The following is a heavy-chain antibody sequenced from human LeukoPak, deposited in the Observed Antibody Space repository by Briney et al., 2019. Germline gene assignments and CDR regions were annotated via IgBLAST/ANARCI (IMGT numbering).Heavy chain of an antibody. J-gene: IGHJ4*02. CDR3: ARARDYYDSSDNMGAFDY. Sequence: SETLSLTCTVSGGSITSYYWSWIRQPPGRRQEWIGYIYASGSTKCNPSLKSRVTISVDTSKNQFSLKLSSVTAADTAVYYCARARDYYDSSDNMGAFDYWGQGTLVTVSS. V-gene: IGHV4-59*01. CDR1: GGSITSYY. D-gene: IGHD3-22*01. CDR2: IYASGST.